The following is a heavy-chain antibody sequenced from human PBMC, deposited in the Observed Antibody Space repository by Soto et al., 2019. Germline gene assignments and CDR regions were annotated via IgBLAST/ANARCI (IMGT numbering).Heavy chain of an antibody. J-gene: IGHJ4*02. V-gene: IGHV3-7*03. CDR1: GFILTSYW. CDR2: IKQDGSEK. CDR3: ARDSTYCGDDCYTGWAFDY. D-gene: IGHD2-21*02. Sequence: PGGSLRLSCAASGFILTSYWMTWVRQAPGKGLEWVAIIKQDGSEKYYADSVKGRSTIYRDSAKNSLNLQMNSLRAEDTAVYYCARDSTYCGDDCYTGWAFDYSGQGILLTVSS.